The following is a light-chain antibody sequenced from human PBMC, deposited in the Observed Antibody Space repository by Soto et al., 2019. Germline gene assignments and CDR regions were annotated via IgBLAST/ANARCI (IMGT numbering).Light chain of an antibody. CDR1: QSLTDNY. J-gene: IGKJ1*01. CDR3: QQYHNSPWT. V-gene: IGKV3-20*01. CDR2: GAS. Sequence: EIVLTQSPGTLSLSPGERATLSCRASQSLTDNYLAWYQQKPGQPPRLLISGASSRAAVIPDRFSGSGSATDFILTIRELEPEDFAVYYCQQYHNSPWTFGRGTTVEIK.